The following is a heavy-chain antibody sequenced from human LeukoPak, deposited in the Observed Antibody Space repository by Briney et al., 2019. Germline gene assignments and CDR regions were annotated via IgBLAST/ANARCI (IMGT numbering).Heavy chain of an antibody. CDR3: ARSNGLRYFDR. Sequence: GGSLRLSCAVSGFTVSTYAMNWIRQAPGKGLEWVSYFGSSSGTIHYADSVRGRSTISRDNAKMSLYLQMNSLRVEDTAVYYCARSNGLRYFDRWGQGTLVTVSS. CDR1: GFTVSTYA. J-gene: IGHJ4*02. CDR2: FGSSSGTI. V-gene: IGHV3-48*04. D-gene: IGHD2-8*01.